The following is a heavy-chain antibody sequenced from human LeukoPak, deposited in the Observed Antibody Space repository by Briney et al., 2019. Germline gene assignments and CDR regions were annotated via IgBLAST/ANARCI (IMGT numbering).Heavy chain of an antibody. Sequence: PGRSLRLSCAASGFTFSSYGMHWVRQAPGKGLEWVAVIWYDGSNKYYADSVKGRFTISRDNSKNTLYLQMNSLRAEDTAVYYCAKDPDSDSSGYYYDDAFDIWGQGTMVPVSS. CDR3: AKDPDSDSSGYYYDDAFDI. V-gene: IGHV3-33*06. CDR2: IWYDGSNK. CDR1: GFTFSSYG. J-gene: IGHJ3*02. D-gene: IGHD3-22*01.